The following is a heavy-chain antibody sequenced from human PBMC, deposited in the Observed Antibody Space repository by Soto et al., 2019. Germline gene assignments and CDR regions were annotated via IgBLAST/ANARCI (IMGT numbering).Heavy chain of an antibody. J-gene: IGHJ6*02. Sequence: GGSLRLSCAASGFTFGDYAMHWVRQAPGKGLEWVSGINWNSGRMVYADSVKGRFTISRDNAKNSLYLQMNSLRVEDTAVYFCARDWGTPGRGSAVGYYYHYGLDVWGQGTTVTVSS. V-gene: IGHV3-9*01. CDR3: ARDWGTPGRGSAVGYYYHYGLDV. CDR1: GFTFGDYA. CDR2: INWNSGRM. D-gene: IGHD6-19*01.